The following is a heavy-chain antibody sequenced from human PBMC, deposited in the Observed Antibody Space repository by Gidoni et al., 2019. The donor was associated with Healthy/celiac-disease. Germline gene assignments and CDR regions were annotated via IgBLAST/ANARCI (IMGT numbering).Heavy chain of an antibody. CDR1: GYTFTSYA. V-gene: IGHV1-3*01. J-gene: IGHJ6*03. CDR2: IKAGNGNT. CDR3: ARARTGSSYMDV. Sequence: QVQLVQSGAEVKKPGASVTVSCKASGYTFTSYAMHWVRQAPGQRLEWMGWIKAGNGNTKYAQKFQGRVTITRDTSASTAYMELSSLRSEDTAVYYCARARTGSSYMDVWGKGTTVTVSS.